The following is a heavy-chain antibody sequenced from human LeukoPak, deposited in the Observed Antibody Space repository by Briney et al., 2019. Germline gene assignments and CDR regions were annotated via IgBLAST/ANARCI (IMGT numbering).Heavy chain of an antibody. D-gene: IGHD3-10*01. CDR2: IYYSGST. J-gene: IGHJ3*02. CDR1: GGSISSSSYY. V-gene: IGHV4-39*01. Sequence: PSETLSLTCTVSGGSISSSSYYWGWIRQPPGKGLEWIGSIYYSGSTHYNPSLKSRVTISVDTSKNQFSLKLSSVTAADTAVYYCARYGRGSGSYYNGDAFDIWGQGTMVTVSS. CDR3: ARYGRGSGSYYNGDAFDI.